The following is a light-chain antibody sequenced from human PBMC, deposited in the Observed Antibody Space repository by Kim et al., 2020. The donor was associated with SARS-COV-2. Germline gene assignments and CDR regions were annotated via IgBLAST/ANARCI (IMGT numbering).Light chain of an antibody. CDR1: KLGDKY. CDR2: HDD. CDR3: QTWDGTTVV. J-gene: IGLJ3*02. V-gene: IGLV3-1*01. Sequence: SVSPGQTASIACSGYKLGDKYACWYQQKPGQPPVLVMYHDDERPSGIPERFSASNSGNTATLTITGTQAMDEADYYCQTWDGTTVVFGGGTKLTVL.